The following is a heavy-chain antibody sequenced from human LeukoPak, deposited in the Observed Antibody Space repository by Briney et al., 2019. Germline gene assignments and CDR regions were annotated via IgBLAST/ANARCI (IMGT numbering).Heavy chain of an antibody. D-gene: IGHD2-15*01. J-gene: IGHJ4*02. CDR3: ARDLGYCSGGSCYSFSY. Sequence: ASVKVSCKASGYTFTSYGISWVRRAPGQGLEWMGWISAYNGNTNYAQKLQGRVTMTTDTSTSTAYMELRSLRSDDTAVYYCARDLGYCSGGSCYSFSYWGQGTLVTVSS. V-gene: IGHV1-18*04. CDR2: ISAYNGNT. CDR1: GYTFTSYG.